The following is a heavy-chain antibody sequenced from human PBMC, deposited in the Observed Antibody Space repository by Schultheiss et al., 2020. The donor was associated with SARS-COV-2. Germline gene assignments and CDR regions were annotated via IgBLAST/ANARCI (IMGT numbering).Heavy chain of an antibody. Sequence: GGSLRLSCVASGFTFSSYWMSWVRQAPGKGLEWVANIKQDGSEKYYVDSVKGRFTISRDNAKNSLYLQMNSLRAEDTAVYYCARSVGASDWGQGTLVTVSS. CDR1: GFTFSSYW. D-gene: IGHD1-26*01. V-gene: IGHV3-7*01. CDR3: ARSVGASD. CDR2: IKQDGSEK. J-gene: IGHJ4*02.